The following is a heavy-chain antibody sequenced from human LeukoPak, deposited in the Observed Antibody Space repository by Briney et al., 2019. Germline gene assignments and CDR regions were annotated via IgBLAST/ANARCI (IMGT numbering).Heavy chain of an antibody. J-gene: IGHJ5*02. D-gene: IGHD6-19*01. CDR3: ARAIFIAVPGGGDNWFDP. Sequence: PGRSLRLSCAASGFTFSSYAMHWVRQAQGKGLEWVAVISYDGNNKYYADSVKGRFTISRDNSKNTLSLQMNSLRAEDTAVYYCARAIFIAVPGGGDNWFDPWGQGTLVTVSS. V-gene: IGHV3-30-3*01. CDR2: ISYDGNNK. CDR1: GFTFSSYA.